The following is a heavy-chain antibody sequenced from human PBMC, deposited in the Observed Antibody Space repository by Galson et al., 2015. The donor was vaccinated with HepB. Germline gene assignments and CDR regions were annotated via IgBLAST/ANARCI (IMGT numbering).Heavy chain of an antibody. V-gene: IGHV3-66*01. CDR3: ARDSTDAWGAFDI. J-gene: IGHJ3*02. Sequence: SLRLSCAASGFTVSSNYMSWVRQAPGKGLEWVSVIYSGGSTYYADSVKGRFTISRDNSKNTLYLQMNSLRAEDTAVYYCARDSTDAWGAFDIWGQGTMVTVSS. CDR2: IYSGGST. D-gene: IGHD1-26*01. CDR1: GFTVSSNY.